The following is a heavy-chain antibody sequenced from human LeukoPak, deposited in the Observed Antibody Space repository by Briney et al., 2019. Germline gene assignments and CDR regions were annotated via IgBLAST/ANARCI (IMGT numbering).Heavy chain of an antibody. Sequence: ASVTVSFKASGYTFTSYGIRWVRQAPGQGLEWMGWISAYNGNTNYAQKLQGRVTMTTDTSTSTAYMELSRLRSDDTAVYYCARGGRVHLWFTDYWGQGTLVTVSS. J-gene: IGHJ4*02. CDR2: ISAYNGNT. V-gene: IGHV1-18*01. CDR3: ARGGRVHLWFTDY. CDR1: GYTFTSYG. D-gene: IGHD3-10*01.